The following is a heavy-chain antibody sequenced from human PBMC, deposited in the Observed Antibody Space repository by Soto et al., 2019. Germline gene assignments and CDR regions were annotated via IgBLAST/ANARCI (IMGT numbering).Heavy chain of an antibody. D-gene: IGHD3-10*01. CDR1: GYTFSNYP. CDR3: ALVMLRGIIVFDY. J-gene: IGHJ4*02. Sequence: QVQLVQSGAEVKKPGASVKVSCKTSGYTFSNYPVHWVRQAPGQRLEWMGWINAGNGDTKYSQKFQGGVTITRDTSASTAYMEVSSLRSEDTAVYYCALVMLRGIIVFDYWGQGTLVTVSS. CDR2: INAGNGDT. V-gene: IGHV1-3*01.